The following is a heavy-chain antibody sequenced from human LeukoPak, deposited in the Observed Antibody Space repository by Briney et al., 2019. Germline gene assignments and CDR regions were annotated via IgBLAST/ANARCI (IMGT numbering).Heavy chain of an antibody. V-gene: IGHV1-2*02. Sequence: GASVKVSCKASGHTFTGYYMHWVRQAPGQGLEWMGWINPNSGGTNYAQKFQGRVTMTRDTSISTAYMELSRLRSDDTAVYYCARDLIRYWWFDPWGQGTLVTVSS. CDR1: GHTFTGYY. J-gene: IGHJ5*02. D-gene: IGHD4-17*01. CDR3: ARDLIRYWWFDP. CDR2: INPNSGGT.